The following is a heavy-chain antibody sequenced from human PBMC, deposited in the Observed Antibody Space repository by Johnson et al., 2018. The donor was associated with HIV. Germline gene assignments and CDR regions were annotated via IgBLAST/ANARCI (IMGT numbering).Heavy chain of an antibody. CDR1: GFTFSSYA. D-gene: IGHD1-26*01. J-gene: IGHJ3*02. V-gene: IGHV3-66*01. CDR2: IYSGGRP. Sequence: VQLVESGGGVVQPGRSLRLSCAASGFTFSSYAMHWVRQAPAKGLEWVSVIYSGGRPYYADSVKGRFTISRDNSKNTLYLQMNSLRAEDTAVYYCAREVGNAGAFDIWGQGTMVTVSS. CDR3: AREVGNAGAFDI.